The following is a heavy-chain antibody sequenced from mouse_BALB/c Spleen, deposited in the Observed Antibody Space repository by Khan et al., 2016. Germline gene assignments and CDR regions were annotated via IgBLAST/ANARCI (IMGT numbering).Heavy chain of an antibody. Sequence: VELQESGPGLVAPSQSLSITCTVSGFSLTDYGVSWIRQPPGKGLEWLGVIWGGGNTYYNSALRSRLSISKDNSKSQVFLEMSSLQTDDTAMYYCAKGGWSDYYALDYWGQGTSVTVSS. CDR3: AKGGWSDYYALDY. CDR1: GFSLTDYG. CDR2: IWGGGNT. J-gene: IGHJ4*01. V-gene: IGHV2-6-5*01.